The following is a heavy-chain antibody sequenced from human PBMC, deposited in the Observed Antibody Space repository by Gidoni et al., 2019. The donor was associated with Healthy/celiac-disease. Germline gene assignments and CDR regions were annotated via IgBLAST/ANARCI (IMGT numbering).Heavy chain of an antibody. CDR3: ARGRSGWYWYFDL. D-gene: IGHD6-19*01. CDR1: RLPYSSYC. J-gene: IGHJ2*01. Sequence: QVQLVESGGGVVQPGRSRRLSCAAYRLPYSSYCMHWVRQAPGKGLEGVAVIWYDGSNKYYADSVKCRFTISRDNSKNTLYLQMNSLRAEDTAVYYCARGRSGWYWYFDLWGRGTLVTVSS. V-gene: IGHV3-33*01. CDR2: IWYDGSNK.